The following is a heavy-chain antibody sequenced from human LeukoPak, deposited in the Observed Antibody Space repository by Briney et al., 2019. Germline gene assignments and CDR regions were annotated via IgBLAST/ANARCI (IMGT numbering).Heavy chain of an antibody. CDR3: VSVGDYGDYANYFDY. J-gene: IGHJ4*02. CDR1: GFTFSSYW. CDR2: INRDGGTT. D-gene: IGHD4-17*01. Sequence: TGGSLRLSCAASGFTFSSYWMHWVRQVPGKGLVWVSRINRDGGTTGYPDSVKGRFTISRDNAKNTLYLQMNGLRAEDTAVYYCVSVGDYGDYANYFDYWGQGTLVTVSS. V-gene: IGHV3-74*01.